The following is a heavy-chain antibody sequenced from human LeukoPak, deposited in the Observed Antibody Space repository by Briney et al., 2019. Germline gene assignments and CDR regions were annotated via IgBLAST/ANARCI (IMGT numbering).Heavy chain of an antibody. V-gene: IGHV4-38-2*02. CDR2: IYYSGTT. J-gene: IGHJ5*02. CDR3: AKGAGGFSYYNWFDP. D-gene: IGHD5-18*01. Sequence: TPSETLSLTRTVSGYSISSGYYWGWIRQPPGKGLEWIGSIYYSGTTHYNPSLESRVTISVDTSKNQFSLKLASVTAADTAIYYCAKGAGGFSYYNWFDPWGQGTLVTVSS. CDR1: GYSISSGYY.